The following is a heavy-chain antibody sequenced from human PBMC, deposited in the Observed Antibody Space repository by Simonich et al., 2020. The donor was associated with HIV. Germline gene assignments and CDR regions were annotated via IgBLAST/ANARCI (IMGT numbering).Heavy chain of an antibody. Sequence: QVQLVQSGAEVKKPGASVKVSCKTSGYIFTSYDINWVRKATGQGLEWMGWMNPKTGNTGYAQEFQGRVTLTEDTSTDTAYMELSSLRSEDTAVYYYATWEIKDNVLTGYTYWYFDLWGRGTLVTVAS. V-gene: IGHV1-8*02. CDR3: ATWEIKDNVLTGYTYWYFDL. CDR2: MNPKTGNT. D-gene: IGHD3-9*01. J-gene: IGHJ2*01. CDR1: GYIFTSYD.